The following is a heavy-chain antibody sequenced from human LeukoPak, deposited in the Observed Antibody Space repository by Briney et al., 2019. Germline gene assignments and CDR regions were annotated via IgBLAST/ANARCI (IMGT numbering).Heavy chain of an antibody. V-gene: IGHV3-53*01. CDR1: GFTVSSNY. CDR3: AVESSGSYGKYY. D-gene: IGHD3-22*01. Sequence: GGSLRLSCAASGFTVSSNYMSWVRQAPGKGLEWVSVIYSGGSTYYADSVKGRFTISRDNSKNTLYLQMNSLGAEDTAVYYCAVESSGSYGKYYWGQGTLVTVSS. CDR2: IYSGGST. J-gene: IGHJ4*02.